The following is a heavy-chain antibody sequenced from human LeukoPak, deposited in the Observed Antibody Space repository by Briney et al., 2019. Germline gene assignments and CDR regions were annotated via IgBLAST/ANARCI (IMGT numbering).Heavy chain of an antibody. D-gene: IGHD1-26*01. CDR2: ISSSSSYI. CDR3: ARRRDSGSLQHFDY. V-gene: IGHV3-21*04. J-gene: IGHJ4*02. CDR1: GFTFSSYS. Sequence: GGSLRLSCAASGFTFSSYSMNWVRQAPGKGLEWVSSISSSSSYIYYADSVKGRFTISRDNSKNTLYLQMNSLRAEDTAVYYCARRRDSGSLQHFDYWGQGTLVTVSS.